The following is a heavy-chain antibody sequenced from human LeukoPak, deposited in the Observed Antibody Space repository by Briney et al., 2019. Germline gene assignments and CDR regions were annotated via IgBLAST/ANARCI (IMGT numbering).Heavy chain of an antibody. Sequence: ASVKVSCKASGGTFSSYAISWVRQAPGQGLEWMGGIIPIFGTANYAQKFQGRVTITADGSTSTAYMELSSLRSEDTAVYYCARVYPRYCSGGSCYFDYWGQGTLVTVSP. V-gene: IGHV1-69*13. D-gene: IGHD2-15*01. J-gene: IGHJ4*02. CDR1: GGTFSSYA. CDR2: IIPIFGTA. CDR3: ARVYPRYCSGGSCYFDY.